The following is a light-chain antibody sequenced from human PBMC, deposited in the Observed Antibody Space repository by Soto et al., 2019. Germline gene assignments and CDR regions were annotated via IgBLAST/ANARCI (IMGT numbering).Light chain of an antibody. CDR3: QQRLSWPLT. CDR2: DAT. Sequence: EIVLTQSPDTLSLSPGEGATLSCRASQTVTTYLAWYQHKPGQAPRLLIYDATNRATGIPARFSGSGSGTDFTLTISSLEPEDFAVYYCQQRLSWPLTFGGGTKVDIK. J-gene: IGKJ4*01. V-gene: IGKV3-11*01. CDR1: QTVTTY.